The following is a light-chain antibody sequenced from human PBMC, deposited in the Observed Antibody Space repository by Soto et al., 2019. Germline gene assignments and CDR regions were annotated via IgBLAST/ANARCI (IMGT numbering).Light chain of an antibody. J-gene: IGKJ1*01. CDR2: GAS. CDR3: HQYDSWT. CDR1: QSVSTSQ. Sequence: EIVLTQSPGTLSLSPGERATLFCRASQSVSTSQLAWYQQKPGQAPRLLIGASSRATGVPDRFIASGSGTDFTLTISRLEPEDFAVYYCHQYDSWTFGQGSKVDIK. V-gene: IGKV3-20*01.